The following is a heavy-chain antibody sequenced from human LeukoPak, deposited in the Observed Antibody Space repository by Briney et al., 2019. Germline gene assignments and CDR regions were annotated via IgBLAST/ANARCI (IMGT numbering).Heavy chain of an antibody. V-gene: IGHV3-23*01. D-gene: IGHD3-10*01. CDR3: AKDRVWFGELLSDFDY. CDR1: GFSFGSYA. Sequence: GSLRLSCAASGFSFGSYAMSWVRQAPGKGLEWVSAISGSGGSTYYADSVKGRFTISRDNSKNTLYLQMNSLRAEDTAVYYCAKDRVWFGELLSDFDYWGQGTLVTVSS. CDR2: ISGSGGST. J-gene: IGHJ4*02.